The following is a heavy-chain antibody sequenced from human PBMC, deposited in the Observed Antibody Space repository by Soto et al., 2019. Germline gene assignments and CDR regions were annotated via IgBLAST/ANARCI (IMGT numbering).Heavy chain of an antibody. CDR2: INPNSGGT. Sequence: ASVKVSCKASGYTFTGYYMHWVRQAPGQGLEWMGWINPNSGGTNYAQKFQGWVTMTRDTSISTAYMELSRLRSDDTAVYYCARCISGRAEVLELLPSYYYYMAVWGKGTTVTVSS. D-gene: IGHD1-7*01. CDR3: ARCISGRAEVLELLPSYYYYMAV. CDR1: GYTFTGYY. V-gene: IGHV1-2*04. J-gene: IGHJ6*03.